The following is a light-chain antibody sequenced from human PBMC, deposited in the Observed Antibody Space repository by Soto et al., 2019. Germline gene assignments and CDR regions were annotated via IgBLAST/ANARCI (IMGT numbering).Light chain of an antibody. CDR2: DAS. V-gene: IGKV3D-20*01. Sequence: EIVLTQSPATLSLSPGERATLSCGASQSVSSNYLGWYQQKPGLAPRLLIYDASNRATGIPDRFSGSGSGTDFTLTISRLEPEDSAVYYCQQYGRSLITFGGGTKVEIK. J-gene: IGKJ4*01. CDR3: QQYGRSLIT. CDR1: QSVSSNY.